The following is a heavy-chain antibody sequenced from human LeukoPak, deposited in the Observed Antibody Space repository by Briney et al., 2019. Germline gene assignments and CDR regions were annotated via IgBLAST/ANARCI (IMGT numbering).Heavy chain of an antibody. CDR3: AKEEGSGTYAY. D-gene: IGHD1-26*01. V-gene: IGHV3-64*01. J-gene: IGHJ4*02. CDR1: GFTFSSSG. CDR2: ISNNGAST. Sequence: QTGGSLRLSCAASGFTFSSSGMHWVRQGPGKGLEYVSGISNNGASTYYATSVKDRFTISRDNSKNTLYLQMGSLRAEDMAVYYCAKEEGSGTYAYWGQGTLVTVSS.